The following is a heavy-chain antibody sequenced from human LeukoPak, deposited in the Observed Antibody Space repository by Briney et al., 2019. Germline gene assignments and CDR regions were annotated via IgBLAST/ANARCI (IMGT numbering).Heavy chain of an antibody. J-gene: IGHJ4*02. CDR1: GYSIRSGYY. D-gene: IGHD3-3*01. CDR2: IYHSGSA. Sequence: SETLSLTCAVSGYSIRSGYYWGWIRQPPGTGLEWIGTIYHSGSAYYNPSLKSRVTTSVDTFNNQFSLKLSSVTAADTAVYYCARTTTFGVVARPSRPYYFDYWGQGTLVTVSS. CDR3: ARTTTFGVVARPSRPYYFDY. V-gene: IGHV4-38-2*01.